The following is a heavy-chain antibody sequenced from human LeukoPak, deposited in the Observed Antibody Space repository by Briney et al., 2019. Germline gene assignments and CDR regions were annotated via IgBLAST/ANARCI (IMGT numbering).Heavy chain of an antibody. V-gene: IGHV3-15*01. J-gene: IGHJ4*02. Sequence: PGGSLRLSCAASGLTFSNAWMSWVRKAPGEGLEWVGRIKSNTDGGTTDYAAHVKGRFTISRDDSKNTLYLQMNSLKTEDTAVYYCTTTTGDDYWGQGTLVTVSS. D-gene: IGHD3-10*01. CDR3: TTTTGDDY. CDR2: IKSNTDGGTT. CDR1: GLTFSNAW.